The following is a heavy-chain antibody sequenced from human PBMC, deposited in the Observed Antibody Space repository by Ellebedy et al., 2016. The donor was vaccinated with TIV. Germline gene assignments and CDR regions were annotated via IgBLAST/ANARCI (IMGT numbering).Heavy chain of an antibody. CDR3: ARGGAYYHRYFDD. Sequence: SVKVSCKASGGTFNSHAISWVRQAPGQGLEWMGGITGMFRTVNYAQKFQGRVTITADEFMTTAYMELNSLRSEDTAVYYCARGGAYYHRYFDDWGQGTLVTISS. CDR1: GGTFNSHA. CDR2: ITGMFRTV. V-gene: IGHV1-69*13. J-gene: IGHJ4*02. D-gene: IGHD3-10*01.